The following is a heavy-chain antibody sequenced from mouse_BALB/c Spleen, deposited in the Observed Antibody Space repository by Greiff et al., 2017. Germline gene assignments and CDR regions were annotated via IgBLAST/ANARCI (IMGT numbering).Heavy chain of an antibody. Sequence: VMLVESGPGLVAPSQSLSITCTVSGFSLTGYGVNWVRQPPGKGLEWLGMIWGDGSTDYNSALKSRLSISKDNSKSQVFLKMNSLQTDDTARYYCARGGDGDYYAMDYWGQGTSVTVSS. CDR3: ARGGDGDYYAMDY. CDR1: GFSLTGYG. J-gene: IGHJ4*01. V-gene: IGHV2-6-7*01. CDR2: IWGDGST.